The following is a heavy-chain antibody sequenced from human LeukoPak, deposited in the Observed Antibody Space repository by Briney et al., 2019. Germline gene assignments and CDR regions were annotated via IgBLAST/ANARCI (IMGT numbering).Heavy chain of an antibody. V-gene: IGHV3-23*01. Sequence: PGGSLRLSCAASGFTFRKYAMSWVRQAPGKGLEWVSGISDSGGSTYYSDSVKGRFTISRDNSKKTVYLQMNSRRAEDTGVYYCARARWYSSDYWGQGTLVTVSS. J-gene: IGHJ4*02. D-gene: IGHD2-15*01. CDR2: ISDSGGST. CDR1: GFTFRKYA. CDR3: ARARWYSSDY.